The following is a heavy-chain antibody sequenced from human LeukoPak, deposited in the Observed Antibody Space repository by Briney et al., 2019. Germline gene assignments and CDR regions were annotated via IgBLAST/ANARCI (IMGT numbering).Heavy chain of an antibody. J-gene: IGHJ3*02. CDR1: GGTFSSYA. D-gene: IGHD2-2*01. CDR2: IIPIFGTA. CDR3: ARVPKYCSSTSCYSFAFDI. V-gene: IGHV1-69*05. Sequence: SVKVSCKASGGTFSSYAISWVRQAPGQGLEWMGGIIPIFGTANYAQKFQGRVTVTTDESTSTAYMELSSLRSEDTAVYYCARVPKYCSSTSCYSFAFDIWGQGTMVTVSS.